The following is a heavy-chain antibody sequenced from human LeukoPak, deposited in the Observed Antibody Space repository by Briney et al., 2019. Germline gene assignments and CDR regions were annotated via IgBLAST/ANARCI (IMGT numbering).Heavy chain of an antibody. CDR3: ARDFEATTVTVYGMDV. CDR1: GFTFSSYA. D-gene: IGHD4-17*01. Sequence: PGRSLRLSCAASGFTFSSYAMHWVRQAPGKGLEWVAVISYDGSNKYYADSVKGRFTISRDNSKNTLYLQMNSLRAEDTAVYYCARDFEATTVTVYGMDVWGQGTTVTVSS. CDR2: ISYDGSNK. V-gene: IGHV3-30-3*01. J-gene: IGHJ6*02.